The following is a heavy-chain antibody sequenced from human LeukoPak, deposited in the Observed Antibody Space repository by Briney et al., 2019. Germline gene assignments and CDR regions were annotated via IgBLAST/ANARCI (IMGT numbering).Heavy chain of an antibody. V-gene: IGHV1-69*02. D-gene: IGHD6-19*01. J-gene: IGHJ4*02. CDR1: GGTFSSYT. Sequence: ASVRVSCKASGGTFSSYTISWVRQAPGQGLEWMGRIIPILGIANYAQKFQGRVTITADKSTSTAYMELSSLRSEDTAVYYCARGKGSSGSGYWGQGTLVTVSS. CDR3: ARGKGSSGSGY. CDR2: IIPILGIA.